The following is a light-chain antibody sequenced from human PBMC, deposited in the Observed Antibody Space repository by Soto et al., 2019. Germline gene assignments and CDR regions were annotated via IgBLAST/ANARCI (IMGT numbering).Light chain of an antibody. CDR2: ETN. CDR3: LLSYIHGVV. V-gene: IGLV7-46*01. Sequence: QAVVTQEPSVTVSPGGTVTLTCAASTGTVTSGHYSCWYQQKPGQAPRTLIYETNKKHSWTPDRFSGSLLGGRAALTLSGAHPEDEADYYCLLSYIHGVVFGGGTKLTVL. CDR1: TGTVTSGHY. J-gene: IGLJ3*02.